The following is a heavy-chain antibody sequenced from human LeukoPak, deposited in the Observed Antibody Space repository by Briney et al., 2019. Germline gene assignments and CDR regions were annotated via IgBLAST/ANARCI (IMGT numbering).Heavy chain of an antibody. CDR2: ARNKANSYSV. CDR1: GFTFSDHF. D-gene: IGHD3-10*01. V-gene: IGHV3-72*01. CDR3: TREALNHGSGTYYIDSFDF. Sequence: GGSLRLSCAASGFTFSDHFMDWARQAPGKGLEWVGRARNKANSYSVEYAESLRGRFTISRDDSENSLYLQMTSLRTEDTALYYCTREALNHGSGTYYIDSFDFWGQGTLVTVSS. J-gene: IGHJ4*02.